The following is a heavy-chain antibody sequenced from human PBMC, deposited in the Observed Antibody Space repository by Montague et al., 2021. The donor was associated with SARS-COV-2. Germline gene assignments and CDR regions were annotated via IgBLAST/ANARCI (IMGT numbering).Heavy chain of an antibody. CDR2: IYHSGST. CDR3: ARDRRSWFPPYYYGRDV. Sequence: SETLSLTCAVSGGSISSSNWWSWVRQPPGKGLEWIGGIYHSGSTNYNPSLKSRVTISVDKSKNQFSLKLSSVTAADTAVYYCARDRRSWFPPYYYGRDVWGQGTTVTVSS. V-gene: IGHV4-4*02. D-gene: IGHD6-13*01. CDR1: GGSISSSNW. J-gene: IGHJ6*02.